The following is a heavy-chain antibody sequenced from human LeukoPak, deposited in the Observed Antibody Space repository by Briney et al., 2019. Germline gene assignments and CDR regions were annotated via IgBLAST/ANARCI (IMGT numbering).Heavy chain of an antibody. CDR2: IYYSGST. Sequence: SETLSLTCAVYGGSLSGYYWSWIRQPPGKGLECIGYIYYSGSTNYNPSLKSRVTISVDTSKNQFSLKLSSVTAADTAVYYCARMTTVTYWSFDLWGRGTLVTVSS. CDR3: ARMTTVTYWSFDL. J-gene: IGHJ2*01. V-gene: IGHV4-59*01. D-gene: IGHD4-11*01. CDR1: GGSLSGYY.